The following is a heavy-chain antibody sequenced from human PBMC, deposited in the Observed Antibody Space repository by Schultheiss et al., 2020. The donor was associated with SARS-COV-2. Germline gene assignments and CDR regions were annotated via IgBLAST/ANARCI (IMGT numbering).Heavy chain of an antibody. V-gene: IGHV3-48*03. J-gene: IGHJ2*01. CDR3: AREYSSGWYWYFDL. CDR1: GFTFSSYE. Sequence: GGSLRLSCAASGFTFSSYEMNWVRQAPGKGLEWVSYISSSGNTMYYADSVKGRFTISRDNAKNSLYLQMNSLRAEDTAVYYCAREYSSGWYWYFDLWGRGTLVTVSS. D-gene: IGHD6-19*01. CDR2: ISSSGNTM.